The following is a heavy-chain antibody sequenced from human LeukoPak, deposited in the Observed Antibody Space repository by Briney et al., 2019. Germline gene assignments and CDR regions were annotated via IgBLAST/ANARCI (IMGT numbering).Heavy chain of an antibody. J-gene: IGHJ4*02. CDR3: ARLGRYYDLWSGSFDY. Sequence: ASVKVSCKASGYTFTSYGISWVRQAPGQGLEWMGWISAYNGNTNYAQKLQGRVTMTTDTSTSTAYMELRSLRSDDTAVYYCARLGRYYDLWSGSFDYWGQGTLVTVSS. V-gene: IGHV1-18*01. CDR2: ISAYNGNT. CDR1: GYTFTSYG. D-gene: IGHD3-3*01.